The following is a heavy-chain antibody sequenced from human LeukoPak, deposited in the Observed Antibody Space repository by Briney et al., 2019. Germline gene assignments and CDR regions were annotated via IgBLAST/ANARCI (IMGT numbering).Heavy chain of an antibody. CDR2: IIPIIGTA. CDR1: GGTFSSYA. D-gene: IGHD5-12*01. CDR3: AVNIVATIRYYGMDV. V-gene: IGHV1-69*13. J-gene: IGHJ6*02. Sequence: SVKVSCKASGGTFSSYAISWVRQAPGQGLEWMGGIIPIIGTANYAQKFQGRVTITADESTSTAYMELSSLRSEDTAVYYCAVNIVATIRYYGMDVWGQGTTVTVSS.